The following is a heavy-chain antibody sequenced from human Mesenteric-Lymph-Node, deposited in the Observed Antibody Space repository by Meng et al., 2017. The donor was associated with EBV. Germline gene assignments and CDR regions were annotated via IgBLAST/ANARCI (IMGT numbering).Heavy chain of an antibody. Sequence: QVQLVQSGAEVKKPGASVKVSCKASGYSLTGYYIHWVRQAPGQGLEWMGKINPNGGSTTYAQKFQGRVTMTRDTSTSTVYMELTSLRSEDTAVYYCARDYCSGGSCYSPDYWGQGTLVTVSS. V-gene: IGHV1-46*01. J-gene: IGHJ4*02. CDR2: INPNGGST. CDR1: GYSLTGYY. CDR3: ARDYCSGGSCYSPDY. D-gene: IGHD2-15*01.